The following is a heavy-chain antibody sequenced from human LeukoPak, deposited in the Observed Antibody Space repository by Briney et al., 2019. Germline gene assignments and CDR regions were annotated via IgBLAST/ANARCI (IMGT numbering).Heavy chain of an antibody. Sequence: GGSLRLSCAASGFTFSRYWMAWVRQAPGKGLEWVANIKQDGSEKYYVDSVKSRFTISRDNAKNSLFLQMNSLRAEDTAVYYCAGGFYSGSFDPWGQGTLVTVSS. CDR1: GFTFSRYW. V-gene: IGHV3-7*02. CDR2: IKQDGSEK. J-gene: IGHJ5*02. CDR3: AGGFYSGSFDP. D-gene: IGHD1-26*01.